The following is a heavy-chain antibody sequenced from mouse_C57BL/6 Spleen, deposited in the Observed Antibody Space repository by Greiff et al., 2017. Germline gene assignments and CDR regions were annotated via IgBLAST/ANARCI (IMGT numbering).Heavy chain of an antibody. D-gene: IGHD1-1*01. CDR2: INPKYGTT. J-gene: IGHJ1*03. Sequence: VQLQQSGPELVKPGASVKISCKASGYSFTDYNMNWVKQSNGKSLEWIGVINPKYGTTSYNQKFKCKATQTVDQSSSTAYMQLNSLTSEYSAVYYCAIGDYGISFLYFDVWGTGTTVTVSS. CDR3: AIGDYGISFLYFDV. CDR1: GYSFTDYN. V-gene: IGHV1-39*01.